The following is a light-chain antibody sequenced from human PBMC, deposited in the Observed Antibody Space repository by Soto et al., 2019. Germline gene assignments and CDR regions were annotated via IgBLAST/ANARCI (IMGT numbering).Light chain of an antibody. CDR3: QQRGSWPAT. V-gene: IGKV3-11*01. J-gene: IGKJ3*01. CDR2: DAS. Sequence: EILLTQSPAIVSLSPGERATLSCRASQSVNNFFAWYQQKPGQAPRLLIYDASYRAPGIPARFSDSGSGTDFTLTISSLEADDSAVYYCQQRGSWPATFGPGTKVDIK. CDR1: QSVNNF.